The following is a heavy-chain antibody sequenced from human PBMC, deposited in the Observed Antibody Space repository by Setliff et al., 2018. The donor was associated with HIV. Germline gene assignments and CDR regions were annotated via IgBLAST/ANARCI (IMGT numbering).Heavy chain of an antibody. CDR3: ARVPLYCSGGKCFSISAFHI. Sequence: SETLSLTCTVSGVSISSGGYYWSWIRQHPGKGLEWIGYIYYTGNNNYSPSLKSRVTISVDTSKNQFSLKLSSVTAADTAVYYCARVPLYCSGGKCFSISAFHIWGQGTTVTVS. CDR2: IYYTGNN. V-gene: IGHV4-31*03. CDR1: GVSISSGGYY. J-gene: IGHJ3*02. D-gene: IGHD2-15*01.